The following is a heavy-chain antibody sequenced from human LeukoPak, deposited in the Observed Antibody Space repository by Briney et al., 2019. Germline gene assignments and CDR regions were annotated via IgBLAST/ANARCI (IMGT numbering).Heavy chain of an antibody. Sequence: GSLRLSCAASGFTFSDYYMSWIRQPPGKGLEWIGNVYYIGTTSYNSSLKSRVSISVDTSKNQFSLEVASVTAEDTAVYYCARYTSSSPWFDPWGQGTLVTVSS. D-gene: IGHD6-6*01. CDR2: VYYIGTT. J-gene: IGHJ5*02. CDR3: ARYTSSSPWFDP. V-gene: IGHV4-59*01. CDR1: GFTFSDYY.